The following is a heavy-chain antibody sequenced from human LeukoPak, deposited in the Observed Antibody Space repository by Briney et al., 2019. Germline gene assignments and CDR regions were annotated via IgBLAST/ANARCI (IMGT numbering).Heavy chain of an antibody. Sequence: PSETLSLTCAVYGGSFSGYYWSWIRQPPGKGLEWMGEINHSGSTNYNPSLKSRVTISVDTSKNQFSLKLSSVTAADTAVYYCARGTMTTVTYYFDYWGQGTLVTVSS. V-gene: IGHV4-34*01. CDR2: INHSGST. D-gene: IGHD4-17*01. J-gene: IGHJ4*02. CDR1: GGSFSGYY. CDR3: ARGTMTTVTYYFDY.